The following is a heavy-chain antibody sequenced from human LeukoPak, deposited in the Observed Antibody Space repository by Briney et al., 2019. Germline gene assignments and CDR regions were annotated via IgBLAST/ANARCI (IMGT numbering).Heavy chain of an antibody. D-gene: IGHD1-26*01. J-gene: IGHJ4*02. V-gene: IGHV4-39*07. CDR2: IYYSGST. CDR1: GGSLSSSSYY. CDR3: ARDLVGATPY. Sequence: SETLSLTCTVSGGSLSSSSYYWGWIRQPPGKGLEWIGSIYYSGSTYYNPSLKSRVTISVDTSKNQFSLKLSSVTAADTAVYYCARDLVGATPYWGQGTLVTVSS.